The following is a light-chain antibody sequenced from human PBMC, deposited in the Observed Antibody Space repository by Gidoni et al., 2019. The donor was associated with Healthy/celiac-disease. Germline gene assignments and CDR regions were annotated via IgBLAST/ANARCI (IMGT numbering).Light chain of an antibody. CDR2: KAC. V-gene: IGKV1-5*03. CDR1: QSISSW. Sequence: DIQMTQSPSTLSASVGDRVTITCRASQSISSWLAWYQQKAGKAPKLLIDKACSLESGVPSRFSGSGAGTEFTITISSLQPDDFATYYCQQYNSYLAFGQGTKLEIK. CDR3: QQYNSYLA. J-gene: IGKJ2*01.